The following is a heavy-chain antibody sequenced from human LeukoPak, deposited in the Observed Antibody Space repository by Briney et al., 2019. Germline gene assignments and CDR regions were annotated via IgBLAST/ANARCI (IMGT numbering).Heavy chain of an antibody. Sequence: SETLSLTCAVYGGSFSGYYWSWIRQPPGKGLEWIGEINHSGSTNYNPSLKSRVTISVDTSKNQFSLKLSSVTAADTAVYYCARGPWDYDFWSGYYISWFDLWGQGTLVTVSS. J-gene: IGHJ5*02. CDR3: ARGPWDYDFWSGYYISWFDL. CDR1: GGSFSGYY. V-gene: IGHV4-34*01. D-gene: IGHD3-3*01. CDR2: INHSGST.